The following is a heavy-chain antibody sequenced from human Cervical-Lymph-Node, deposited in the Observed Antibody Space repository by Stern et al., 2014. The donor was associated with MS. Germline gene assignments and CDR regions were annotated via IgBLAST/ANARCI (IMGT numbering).Heavy chain of an antibody. V-gene: IGHV1-69*09. CDR2: IIPILGLP. J-gene: IGHJ5*02. Sequence: QMQLVQSGAEVKKPGSSVNVSCIASGGTFSSSYAITWMRQAPGQGLEWMGRIIPILGLPSYAQKFQGRVTITADTSTNTAYMGLNSLTSEDTAVYYCARGVVSNRATATLHNLFDPWGQGTLVTVSS. CDR3: ARGVVSNRATATLHNLFDP. CDR1: GGTFSSSYA. D-gene: IGHD1-1*01.